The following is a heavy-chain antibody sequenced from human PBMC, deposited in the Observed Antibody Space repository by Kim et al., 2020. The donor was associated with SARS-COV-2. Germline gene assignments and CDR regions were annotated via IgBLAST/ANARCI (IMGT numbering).Heavy chain of an antibody. Sequence: GGSLRLSCAASGFTFSSYAMSWFRQAPGKGLEWVSAISGSGGSTYYADSVKGRFTISRDNSKNTLYLQMNSLRAEDTAVYYCANRGYYPLRYFQHWGQGTLVTVSS. CDR1: GFTFSSYA. CDR3: ANRGYYPLRYFQH. D-gene: IGHD3-22*01. J-gene: IGHJ1*01. CDR2: ISGSGGST. V-gene: IGHV3-23*01.